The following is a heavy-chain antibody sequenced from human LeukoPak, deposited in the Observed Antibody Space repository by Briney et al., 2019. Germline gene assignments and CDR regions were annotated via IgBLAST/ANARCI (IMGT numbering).Heavy chain of an antibody. CDR3: ARDPHWNDRYYYYMDV. V-gene: IGHV3-30*01. Sequence: AGSLRLSCAASGFTFSSYAMHWVRQAPGKGLEWVAVISYDGSNKYYADSVKGRFTISRDNSKNTLYLQMNSLRAEDTAVYYCARDPHWNDRYYYYMDVWGKGTTVTVSS. D-gene: IGHD1-1*01. CDR1: GFTFSSYA. J-gene: IGHJ6*03. CDR2: ISYDGSNK.